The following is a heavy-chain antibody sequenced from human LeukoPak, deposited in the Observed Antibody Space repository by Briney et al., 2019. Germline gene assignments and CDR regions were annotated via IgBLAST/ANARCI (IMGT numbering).Heavy chain of an antibody. D-gene: IGHD6-13*01. CDR2: MSYDGSNK. V-gene: IGHV3-30*04. CDR1: GFTFSSYA. J-gene: IGHJ6*03. Sequence: GGSLRLSCAASGFTFSSYAMHWVRQAPGKGLEWVAVMSYDGSNKYYADSVKGRFTISRDNSKNTLYLQMNSLRAEDTAVYYCARGYSSSWYHYYYYMDVWGKGTTVTVSS. CDR3: ARGYSSSWYHYYYYMDV.